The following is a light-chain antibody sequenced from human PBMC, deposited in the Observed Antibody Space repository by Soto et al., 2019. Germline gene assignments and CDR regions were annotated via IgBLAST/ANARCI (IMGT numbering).Light chain of an antibody. J-gene: IGKJ1*01. V-gene: IGKV3-20*01. CDR3: QQYAGSPRT. CDR1: QKISSSY. CDR2: SAS. Sequence: DIALTQSPGPLSLSPGESATLSCRSNQKISSSYLAWYQQKPGQAPRFLIYSASRRATGIPDRFTGSGSGTDFTLTINRVEPEDVAVYFCQQYAGSPRTLGQGTKVDI.